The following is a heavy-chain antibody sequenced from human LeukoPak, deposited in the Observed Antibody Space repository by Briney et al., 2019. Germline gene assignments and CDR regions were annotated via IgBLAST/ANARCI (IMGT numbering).Heavy chain of an antibody. J-gene: IGHJ5*02. CDR3: ARAPNLDFDP. Sequence: PSETLSLTCTVSGGSISSYYWSWIRQPPGKGLEWIGYIYYSGSTNYNPSLKSRVTISVDTSKNQFSLKLSSMTAADTAVYYCARAPNLDFDPWGQGTLVTVSS. CDR1: GGSISSYY. V-gene: IGHV4-59*01. CDR2: IYYSGST.